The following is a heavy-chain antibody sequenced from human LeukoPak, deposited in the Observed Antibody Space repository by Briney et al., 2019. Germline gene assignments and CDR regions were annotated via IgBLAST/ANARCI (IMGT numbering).Heavy chain of an antibody. CDR2: IYSGGST. J-gene: IGHJ4*02. D-gene: IGHD3-22*01. V-gene: IGHV3-66*04. CDR3: ARPRVVYDRSGPSGLIFDY. Sequence: GGSLRLSCAASGFTVSSNYMSWVRQAPGKGLEWVSVIYSGGSTYYADSVKGRFTISRDNSKNTLFLQMNSLRAEDTAVYYCARPRVVYDRSGPSGLIFDYWGQGTLVTVSS. CDR1: GFTVSSNY.